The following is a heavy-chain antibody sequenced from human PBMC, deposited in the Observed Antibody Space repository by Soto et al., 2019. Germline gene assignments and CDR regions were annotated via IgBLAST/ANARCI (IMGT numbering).Heavy chain of an antibody. D-gene: IGHD3-3*01. CDR1: GGTFSSYA. J-gene: IGHJ4*02. CDR2: IIPIFGAA. V-gene: IGHV1-69*01. CDR3: VTPRTIFGVVIRRSYYFDY. Sequence: QVQLVQSGAEVKKPGSSVKVSCKASGGTFSSYAISWVRQAPGQGLEWMGGIIPIFGAANYAQKFQGRVTITADESTSTAYMELSSLRSEDTAVYYCVTPRTIFGVVIRRSYYFDYWGQGTLVTVSS.